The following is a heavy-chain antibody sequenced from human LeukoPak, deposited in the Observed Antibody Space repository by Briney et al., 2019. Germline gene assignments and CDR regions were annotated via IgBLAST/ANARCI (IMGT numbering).Heavy chain of an antibody. CDR2: IIPIFGTA. Sequence: RASVKVSCKASGGTFSSYAISWVRQAPGQGLEWMGRIIPIFGTANYAQKFQGRVTITADESTSTAYMELSSLRSEDTAVYYCARDTYSSGWELDYWGQGTLVTVSS. D-gene: IGHD6-19*01. CDR1: GGTFSSYA. CDR3: ARDTYSSGWELDY. J-gene: IGHJ4*02. V-gene: IGHV1-69*13.